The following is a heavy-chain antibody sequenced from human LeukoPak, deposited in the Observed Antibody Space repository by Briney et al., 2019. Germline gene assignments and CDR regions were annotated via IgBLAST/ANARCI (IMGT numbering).Heavy chain of an antibody. CDR3: VRDEIRSGAFDI. D-gene: IGHD3-10*01. CDR1: GFSFSSYE. Sequence: PGGSLRLSCAASGFSFSSYEMNWVRQGPGKWLEWVSYISGGGTTIYDADSVKGRFTISRDNAKNSLYLQLNSLTAEDTAVYYCVRDEIRSGAFDIWGQGTMVTVSS. CDR2: ISGGGTTI. V-gene: IGHV3-48*03. J-gene: IGHJ3*02.